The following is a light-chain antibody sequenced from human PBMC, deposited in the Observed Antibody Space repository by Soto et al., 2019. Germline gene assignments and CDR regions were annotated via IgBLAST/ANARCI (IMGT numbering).Light chain of an antibody. Sequence: EIVLTQSPGTLSLSPGERATLSCRASQSVSSSYLAWYQQKPGQALRLLIYGASSRATGIADRFSGSGSGTDFTLTISRLEPEDFAVYYCQQYGSSGTFGQGTKVDIK. CDR3: QQYGSSGT. CDR1: QSVSSSY. V-gene: IGKV3-20*01. CDR2: GAS. J-gene: IGKJ1*01.